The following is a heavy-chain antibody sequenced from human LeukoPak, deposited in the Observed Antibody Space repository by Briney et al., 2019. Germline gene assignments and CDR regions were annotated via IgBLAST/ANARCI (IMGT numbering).Heavy chain of an antibody. V-gene: IGHV3-23*01. Sequence: GGSLRLSCAASGFTFNNYAMSWVRQAPGKGLEWLSSISGSGATTYYADSVTGRFTISRDNSKNTLYLQMISLRAEDTAVYYCASSYCSGNNCYAGIIDYWGQGTLVTVSS. CDR3: ASSYCSGNNCYAGIIDY. CDR2: ISGSGATT. J-gene: IGHJ4*02. CDR1: GFTFNNYA. D-gene: IGHD2-2*01.